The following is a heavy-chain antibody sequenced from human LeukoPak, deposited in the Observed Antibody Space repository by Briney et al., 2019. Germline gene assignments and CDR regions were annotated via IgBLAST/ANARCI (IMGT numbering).Heavy chain of an antibody. J-gene: IGHJ4*02. D-gene: IGHD6-19*01. CDR1: GFTFDDYA. CDR2: ISWNSGSI. CDR3: AKTPGYSSGWYGAFDY. Sequence: GRSLRLSCAASGFTFDDYAMHWVRHAPGKGLEWVSGISWNSGSIGYADSVKGRFTISRDNAKNSLYLQMNSLRAEDTALYYCAKTPGYSSGWYGAFDYWGQGTLVTVSS. V-gene: IGHV3-9*01.